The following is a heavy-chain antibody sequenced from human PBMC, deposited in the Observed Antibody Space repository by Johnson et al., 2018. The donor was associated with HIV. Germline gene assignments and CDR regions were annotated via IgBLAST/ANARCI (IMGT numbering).Heavy chain of an antibody. J-gene: IGHJ3*01. D-gene: IGHD1-26*01. CDR3: ARHRGVYPTSPGGVGAFDF. V-gene: IGHV3-20*04. CDR1: GFTFDDYG. Sequence: VQLVESGGRVVRPGGSLRLSCAASGFTFDDYGMSWVRQAPGKGLEWVCGINWNGGSTPFPDSLKGRFTISRDNAKNSLFLQMNSLRAEDTALYYCARHRGVYPTSPGGVGAFDFWGPGTMVTVSS. CDR2: INWNGGST.